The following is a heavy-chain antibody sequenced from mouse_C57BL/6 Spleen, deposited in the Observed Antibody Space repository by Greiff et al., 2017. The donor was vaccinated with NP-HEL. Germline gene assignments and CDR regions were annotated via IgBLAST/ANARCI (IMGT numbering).Heavy chain of an antibody. V-gene: IGHV1-55*01. J-gene: IGHJ1*03. CDR2: IYPGSGST. CDR3: ARRYGSSHWYFDV. CDR1: GYTFTSYW. Sequence: QVQLKQPGAELVKPGASVKMSCKASGYTFTSYWITWVKQRPGQGLEWIGDIYPGSGSTNYNEKFKSKATLTVDTSSSTAYMQLSSLTSEDSAVYYCARRYGSSHWYFDVWGTGTTVTVSS. D-gene: IGHD1-1*01.